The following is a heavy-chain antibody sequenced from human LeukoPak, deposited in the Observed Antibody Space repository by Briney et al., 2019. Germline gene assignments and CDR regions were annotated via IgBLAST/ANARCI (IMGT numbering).Heavy chain of an antibody. Sequence: QAGGSLTLSCAASRFTVSSNHMSWLRQAPGKGLEWVTDTYSGGSTDYPDSVKGRFTISRDNSKNTLYLQMNSLGAEDTAVYYCALQNDSSPFDYWGQGTLVTVSS. CDR2: TYSGGST. D-gene: IGHD3-22*01. J-gene: IGHJ4*02. V-gene: IGHV3-53*01. CDR3: ALQNDSSPFDY. CDR1: RFTVSSNH.